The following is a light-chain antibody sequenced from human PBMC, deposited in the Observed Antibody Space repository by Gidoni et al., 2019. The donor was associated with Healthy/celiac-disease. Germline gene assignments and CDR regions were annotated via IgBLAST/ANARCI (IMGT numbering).Light chain of an antibody. CDR3: QQYNNWPPWT. CDR1: HIVSSN. J-gene: IGKJ1*01. CDR2: GAS. Sequence: EIAMKQSPATLSESPGERATLSCRASHIVSSNLAWYQQKPGQAPRLLIYGASTRATGIPARFSGSGSGTEFTLTISSLQSEDFAVYYCQQYNNWPPWTFGQGTKVEIK. V-gene: IGKV3-15*01.